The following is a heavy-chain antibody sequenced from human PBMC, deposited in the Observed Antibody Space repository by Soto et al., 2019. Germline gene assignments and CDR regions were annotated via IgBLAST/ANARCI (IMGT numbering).Heavy chain of an antibody. D-gene: IGHD3-16*01. CDR2: LYYSGRS. Sequence: QLQESGPGLVKPSQTLSLTCTVSGDSISSGDNYWSWIRQPPGKGLEWIGYLYYSGRSYYKPSLKSRVSMSVDTSKNQFSLTLTSVTAADTAVYYCARGGGFDSWGPGTLVTVSS. CDR3: ARGGGFDS. CDR1: GDSISSGDNY. V-gene: IGHV4-30-4*01. J-gene: IGHJ4*02.